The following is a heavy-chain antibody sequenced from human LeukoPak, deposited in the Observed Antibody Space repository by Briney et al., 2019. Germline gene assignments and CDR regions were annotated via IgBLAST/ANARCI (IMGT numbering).Heavy chain of an antibody. V-gene: IGHV4-59*01. J-gene: IGHJ6*02. CDR3: ARDKVSVYYYGMDV. CDR2: IYYSGNT. CDR1: NGSIISYY. D-gene: IGHD6-6*01. Sequence: SETLSLTCTVSNGSIISYYWSWIWQPPGKGLEWIGYIYYSGNTNYNPSLKSRVTISVDTSKNQFSLKLTSVTAADTAVYYCARDKVSVYYYGMDVWGQGTTVIVSS.